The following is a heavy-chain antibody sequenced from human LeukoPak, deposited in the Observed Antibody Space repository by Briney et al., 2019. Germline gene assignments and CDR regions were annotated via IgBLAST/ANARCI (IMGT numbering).Heavy chain of an antibody. J-gene: IGHJ4*02. CDR1: GGSFSGYY. D-gene: IGHD4-17*01. CDR3: ARATDFDY. V-gene: IGHV4-34*01. Sequence: PSETLSLTCSVYGGSFSGYYWSGIRQPPGKGLEWIGEINHSGSTNYNPSLKSRVTISVDTSKNQFSLKLSSVTAADTAVYYCARATDFDYWGQGTLVTVSS. CDR2: INHSGST.